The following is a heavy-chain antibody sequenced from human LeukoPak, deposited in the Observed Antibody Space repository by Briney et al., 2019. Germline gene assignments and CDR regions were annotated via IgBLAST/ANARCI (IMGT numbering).Heavy chain of an antibody. CDR3: TNGGHSSGRYAFDY. CDR1: GFTFSSYS. Sequence: GGSLRLSCAASGFTFSSYSMNWVRQAPGKGLEWVPSISSSSSYIYYADSVKGRFTISRDNAKNSLYLQMNSLRAEDTAVYYCTNGGHSSGRYAFDYWGQGTLVTVSS. CDR2: ISSSSSYI. V-gene: IGHV3-21*01. D-gene: IGHD6-19*01. J-gene: IGHJ4*02.